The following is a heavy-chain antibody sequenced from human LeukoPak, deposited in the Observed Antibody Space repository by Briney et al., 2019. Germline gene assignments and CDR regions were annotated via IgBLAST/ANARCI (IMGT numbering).Heavy chain of an antibody. CDR1: GFTFRTYG. D-gene: IGHD2-21*01. Sequence: PGGSLRLSCAASGFTFRTYGMHWIRQAPGKGLEWVAVISFDGTYRYYADSVKGRFTISRDNAKNSLYLQMNSLRAEDTAVYYCVREVRQEGDQFDYWGQGTLVTVSS. J-gene: IGHJ4*02. CDR2: ISFDGTYR. CDR3: VREVRQEGDQFDY. V-gene: IGHV3-30*03.